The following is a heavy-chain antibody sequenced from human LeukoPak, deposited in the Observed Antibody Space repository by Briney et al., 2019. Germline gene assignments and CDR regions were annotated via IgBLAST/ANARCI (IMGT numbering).Heavy chain of an antibody. CDR2: IVHSGNT. D-gene: IGHD6-13*01. CDR1: GGSISSSTYY. CDR3: ARFGSSTWYKGAFET. Sequence: PWETLSLTCTVSGGSISSSTYYWVWVRQPPGKGLEWVGEIVHSGNTKYNPSLKSRVTISVDTSKNQFSLNLTSVTAADTAVYYCARFGSSTWYKGAFETWGQGTMVTVAS. J-gene: IGHJ3*02. V-gene: IGHV4-39*07.